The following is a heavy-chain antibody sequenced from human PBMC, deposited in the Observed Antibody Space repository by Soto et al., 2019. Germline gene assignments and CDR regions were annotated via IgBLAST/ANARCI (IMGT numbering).Heavy chain of an antibody. D-gene: IGHD3-10*01. J-gene: IGHJ5*02. V-gene: IGHV1-69*13. Sequence: ASVKVSCKASGGTFSSYAISWVRQAPGQGLEWMGGIIPIFGTANYAQKFQGRVTITADESTSTAYMELSSLRSEDTAVYYCAREGGLSGELIGNWLDTWGQGTLVSVSS. CDR1: GGTFSSYA. CDR3: AREGGLSGELIGNWLDT. CDR2: IIPIFGTA.